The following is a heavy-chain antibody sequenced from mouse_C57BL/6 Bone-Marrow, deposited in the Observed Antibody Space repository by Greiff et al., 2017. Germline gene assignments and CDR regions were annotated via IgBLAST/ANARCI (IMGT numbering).Heavy chain of an antibody. CDR2: IYPGDGDT. D-gene: IGHD3-2*02. V-gene: IGHV1-82*01. Sequence: QVQLQQSGPELVKPGASVKISCKASGYAFSSSWMNWVKQRPGQGLEWIGRIYPGDGDTNYTGKFKGKATLTADTSSSTAYMQLSSQTSADYEVYFCARLDSAGPWFAYWGQGTLVTVSA. J-gene: IGHJ3*01. CDR1: GYAFSSSW. CDR3: ARLDSAGPWFAY.